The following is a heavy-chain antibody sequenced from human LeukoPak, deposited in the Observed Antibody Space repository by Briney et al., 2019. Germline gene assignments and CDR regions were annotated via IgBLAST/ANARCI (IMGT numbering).Heavy chain of an antibody. J-gene: IGHJ4*01. CDR2: ISRSTTTI. V-gene: IGHV3-48*01. CDR3: ARDLVAVPASPNYFDY. Sequence: GGSLRLSCAASGFTFSNYHMNWVRQAPGRGLEWVSYISRSTTTIFYADSVRGRFSISRDNAQKSLYLQMNSLTGEDTAVYYCARDLVAVPASPNYFDYWGHGTLVTVSS. D-gene: IGHD5-12*01. CDR1: GFTFSNYH.